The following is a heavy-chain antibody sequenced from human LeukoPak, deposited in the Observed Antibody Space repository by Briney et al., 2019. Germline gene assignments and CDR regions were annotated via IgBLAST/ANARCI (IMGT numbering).Heavy chain of an antibody. Sequence: SETLSLTCAVYGGSFSAYYWSWIRQPPGKGLEWIGEINHSGSTNYNPSLKSRVTISVDTSKNQFSLKLSSVTAADTAVYYCARAGSRSRAARPGNWFDPWGQGTLVTVSS. CDR3: ARAGSRSRAARPGNWFDP. CDR2: INHSGST. CDR1: GGSFSAYY. V-gene: IGHV4-34*01. D-gene: IGHD6-6*01. J-gene: IGHJ5*02.